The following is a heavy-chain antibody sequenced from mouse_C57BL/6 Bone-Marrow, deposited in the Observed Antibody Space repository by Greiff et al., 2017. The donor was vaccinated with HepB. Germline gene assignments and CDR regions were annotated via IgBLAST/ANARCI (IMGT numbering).Heavy chain of an antibody. CDR3: ARGSYLYYAMDY. CDR2: IYPGDGDT. Sequence: VQLQQSGPELVKPGASVKISCKASGYAFSSSWMNWVKQRPGKGLEWIGRIYPGDGDTNYNGKLKGKATLTADKSSSTAYMQLSSLTSEDSAVYFCARGSYLYYAMDYWGQGTSVTVSS. D-gene: IGHD1-1*02. V-gene: IGHV1-82*01. CDR1: GYAFSSSW. J-gene: IGHJ4*01.